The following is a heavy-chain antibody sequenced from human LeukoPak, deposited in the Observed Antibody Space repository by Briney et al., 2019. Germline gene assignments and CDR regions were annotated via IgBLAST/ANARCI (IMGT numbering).Heavy chain of an antibody. CDR3: AKGRNEDGDAALNY. CDR2: ISYSPIHI. CDR1: GFTFRSYS. V-gene: IGHV3-21*04. D-gene: IGHD4-17*01. Sequence: PGGSLRLSCAASGFTFRSYSMNWVRQAPGKGLEWVSSISYSPIHIYYADSVKGRFTISRDDAKSSLSLQMNSLRVEDTAAYHCAKGRNEDGDAALNYWGQGTLVTVSS. J-gene: IGHJ4*02.